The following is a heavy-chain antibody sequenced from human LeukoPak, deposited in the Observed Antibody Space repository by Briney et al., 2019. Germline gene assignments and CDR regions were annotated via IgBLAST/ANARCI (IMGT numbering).Heavy chain of an antibody. CDR3: AGQLWFGELNYFDY. CDR1: GGSISSSSYY. V-gene: IGHV4-39*07. J-gene: IGHJ4*02. Sequence: SETLSLTCTVSGGSISSSSYYWGWIRQPPGKGLEWIGTIYYSGSTYYNPSLKSRVTISLDTSKNQFSLKLSSMTAADTAVYYCAGQLWFGELNYFDYWGQGTLVTVSS. D-gene: IGHD3-10*01. CDR2: IYYSGST.